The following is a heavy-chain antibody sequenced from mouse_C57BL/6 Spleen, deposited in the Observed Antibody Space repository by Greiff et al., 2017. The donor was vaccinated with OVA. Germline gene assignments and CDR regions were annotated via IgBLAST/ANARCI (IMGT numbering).Heavy chain of an antibody. J-gene: IGHJ3*01. CDR1: GYTFTGYW. D-gene: IGHD2-3*01. CDR3: ASASLYDHFAY. CDR2: ILPGSGST. Sequence: VQGVESGAELMKPGASVKLSCKATGYTFTGYWIEWVKQRPGHGLEWIGEILPGSGSTNYNEKFTGKATFTADTASNTAYMQLSSLTTEDSAIYYCASASLYDHFAYWGQGTLVTVSA. V-gene: IGHV1-9*01.